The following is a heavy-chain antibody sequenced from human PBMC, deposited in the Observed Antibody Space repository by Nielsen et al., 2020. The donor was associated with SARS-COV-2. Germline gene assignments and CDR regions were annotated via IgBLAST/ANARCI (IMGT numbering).Heavy chain of an antibody. V-gene: IGHV1-18*01. CDR1: GYTFTSYG. CDR2: ISAYNGNT. J-gene: IGHJ5*02. CDR3: AREVTGTTSSGDWFDP. Sequence: ASVKVSCKASGYTFTSYGISWVRQAPGQGLEWMGWISAYNGNTNYAQKPQGRVTMTTDTSTSTAYMELRSLRSDDTAVYYCAREVTGTTSSGDWFDPWGQGTLVTVSS. D-gene: IGHD1-20*01.